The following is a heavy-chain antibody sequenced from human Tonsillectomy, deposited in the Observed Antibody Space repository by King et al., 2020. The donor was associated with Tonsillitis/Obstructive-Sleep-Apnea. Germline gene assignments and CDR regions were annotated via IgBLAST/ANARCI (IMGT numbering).Heavy chain of an antibody. CDR2: IKQDGSEK. D-gene: IGHD6-19*01. J-gene: IGHJ3*02. CDR1: GFTFSSYW. CDR3: ARDHGTVAGDPSDAFDI. V-gene: IGHV3-7*04. Sequence: VQLVESGGGLVQPGGSLRLSCAASGFTFSSYWMSWVRQAPGKGLEWVANIKQDGSEKYYVGSVKGRFTISRDNAKNSLYLQMNSLRAEDTAVYYCARDHGTVAGDPSDAFDIWGQGTMVTVSS.